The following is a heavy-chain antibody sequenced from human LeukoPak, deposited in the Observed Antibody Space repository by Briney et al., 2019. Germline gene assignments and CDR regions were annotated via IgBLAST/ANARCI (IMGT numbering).Heavy chain of an antibody. Sequence: ASVKVSCKASGYTFTGYYMHWVRQAPGQGLEWMGWINPNSGGTNYAQKFQGRVTMTRDTSISTAYMELSRLRSDDTAVYYCARDLGHCSGGSRYFAYGMDVWGQGTTVTVSS. J-gene: IGHJ6*02. CDR3: ARDLGHCSGGSRYFAYGMDV. CDR2: INPNSGGT. D-gene: IGHD2-15*01. V-gene: IGHV1-2*02. CDR1: GYTFTGYY.